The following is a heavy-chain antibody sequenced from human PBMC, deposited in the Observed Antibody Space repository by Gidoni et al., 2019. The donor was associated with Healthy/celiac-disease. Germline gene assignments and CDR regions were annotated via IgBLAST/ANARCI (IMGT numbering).Heavy chain of an antibody. D-gene: IGHD2-15*01. Sequence: QVQLVESGGGLVKPGGSLRLSCAASGFTFSDYYMTWIRQAHGKGLEWVSYMSSSDSTRDYADSVKGRFTISRDNAKNSLFLQMNSLRAEDTAVYYCAREGRTAATQGRYYYYYGMDVWGQGTTVTVSS. CDR2: MSSSDSTR. J-gene: IGHJ6*02. CDR1: GFTFSDYY. CDR3: AREGRTAATQGRYYYYYGMDV. V-gene: IGHV3-11*01.